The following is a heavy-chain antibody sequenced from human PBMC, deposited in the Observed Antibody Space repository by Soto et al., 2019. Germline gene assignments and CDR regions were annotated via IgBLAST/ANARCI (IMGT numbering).Heavy chain of an antibody. CDR3: AIVTPPHASLYDFWSGSLLN. Sequence: ASVKVSCKASGYTFTSYGISWVRQAPGQGLEWMGWISAYNGNTNYAQKLQGRVTMTTDTSTSTAYKEQRSLRSDDTAVYYFAIVTPPHASLYDFWSGSLLNWGQGTLVTAPQ. CDR2: ISAYNGNT. D-gene: IGHD3-3*01. J-gene: IGHJ4*02. CDR1: GYTFTSYG. V-gene: IGHV1-18*01.